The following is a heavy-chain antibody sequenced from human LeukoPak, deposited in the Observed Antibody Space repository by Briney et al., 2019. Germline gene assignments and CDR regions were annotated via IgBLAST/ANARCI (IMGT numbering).Heavy chain of an antibody. Sequence: GGSLRLSCAASGFIFSSYSMNWVRQAPGKGLEWVSYISGSSSTIYYADSVKGRFTISRDNAKNSLYLQMNSLRAEDTAVYYCARDLGYYYGSSDPGGFDIWGQGTMVTVSS. V-gene: IGHV3-48*01. CDR1: GFIFSSYS. J-gene: IGHJ3*02. CDR3: ARDLGYYYGSSDPGGFDI. D-gene: IGHD3-22*01. CDR2: ISGSSSTI.